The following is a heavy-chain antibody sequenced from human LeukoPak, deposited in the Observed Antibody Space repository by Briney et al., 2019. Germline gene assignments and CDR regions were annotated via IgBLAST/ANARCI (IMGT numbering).Heavy chain of an antibody. CDR3: ARDSLAVVTAIRQNWFDP. J-gene: IGHJ5*02. CDR1: GFTFSSYA. Sequence: GGSLRLSCAASGFTFSSYAMSWVRQAPGKGLEWVSAISGSGGSTYYADSVKGRFTISRDNSKNTLYLQMNSLRAEDTAVYYCARDSLAVVTAIRQNWFDPWGQGTLVTVSS. V-gene: IGHV3-23*01. CDR2: ISGSGGST. D-gene: IGHD2-21*02.